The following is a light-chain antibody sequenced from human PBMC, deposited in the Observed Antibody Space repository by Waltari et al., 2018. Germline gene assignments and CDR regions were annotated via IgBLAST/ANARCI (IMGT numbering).Light chain of an antibody. J-gene: IGKJ1*01. CDR1: QSLVFRDGITY. CDR2: RVS. V-gene: IGKV2-30*01. CDR3: MQGTQWPWT. Sequence: VMTQSPVSLSVTPGQAASIYCMSSQSLVFRDGITYLTWFHQRPGQSPRRLISRVSDRDFGVPDKFSGSGSGTDFTLKLSGVEADDVGIYYCMQGTQWPWTFGQGTKVDI.